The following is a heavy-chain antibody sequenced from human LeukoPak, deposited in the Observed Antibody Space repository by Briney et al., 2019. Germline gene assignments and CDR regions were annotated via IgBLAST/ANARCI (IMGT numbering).Heavy chain of an antibody. CDR2: INHSGST. Sequence: SETLSLTYAVYGGSFSGYYWSWIRQPPGKELEWIGEINHSGSTNYNPSLKSRVTISVDTSKNQFSLKLSSVTAADTAAYYCARIYGGDTQWGQGTLVTVSS. CDR3: ARIYGGDTQ. D-gene: IGHD2-21*02. J-gene: IGHJ4*02. CDR1: GGSFSGYY. V-gene: IGHV4-34*01.